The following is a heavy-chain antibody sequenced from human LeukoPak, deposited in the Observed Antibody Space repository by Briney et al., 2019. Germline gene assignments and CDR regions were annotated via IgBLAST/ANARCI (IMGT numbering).Heavy chain of an antibody. J-gene: IGHJ5*02. CDR2: ISYSGST. CDR1: SGSINGYY. CDR3: ARDRRVRGKNWFDP. Sequence: SETLSLTCTVSSGSINGYYWSWIRQPPGKGLEWVGYISYSGSTNYNPSLKSRVTISVDTSKNQFSLKLSSVTAADTAVYYCARDRRVRGKNWFDPWGQGTLVTVSS. D-gene: IGHD3-10*01. V-gene: IGHV4-59*01.